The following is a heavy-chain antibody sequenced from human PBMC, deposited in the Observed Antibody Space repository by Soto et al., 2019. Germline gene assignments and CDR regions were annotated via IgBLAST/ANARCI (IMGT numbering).Heavy chain of an antibody. CDR1: GGSISSYY. D-gene: IGHD3-10*01. V-gene: IGHV4-59*01. Sequence: SETLSLTCTVSGGSISSYYWSWIRQPPGKGLEWIGYIYYSGSTNYNPSLKSRVTISVDTSKNQFSLKLSSVTAADTAVYYCARSYYYGPVGRGAFDIWGQGTMVTVSS. CDR2: IYYSGST. CDR3: ARSYYYGPVGRGAFDI. J-gene: IGHJ3*02.